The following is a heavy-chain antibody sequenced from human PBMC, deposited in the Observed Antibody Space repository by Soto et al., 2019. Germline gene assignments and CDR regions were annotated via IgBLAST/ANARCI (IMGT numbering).Heavy chain of an antibody. D-gene: IGHD3-22*01. CDR3: ARGRKSKWIVVVIDDFDI. J-gene: IGHJ3*02. CDR2: INSDGSST. Sequence: GGSLRLSCAASGFTFSSYWMHWVRQAPGKGLVWVSRINSDGSSTSYADSVKGRFTISRDNAKNTLYLQMNSLRAEDTAVYYCARGRKSKWIVVVIDDFDIWGQGTMVTVSS. CDR1: GFTFSSYW. V-gene: IGHV3-74*01.